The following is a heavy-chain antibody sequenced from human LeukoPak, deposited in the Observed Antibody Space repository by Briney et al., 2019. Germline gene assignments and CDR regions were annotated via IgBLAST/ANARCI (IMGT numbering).Heavy chain of an antibody. Sequence: GGSLRLSCAASGFTFSSYGMSWVRQAPGKGLEWVSAISGSGGSTYYADSVKGRFTISRDNSKNTLYLQMNSLRAEDTAVYYCAKDRLTIFGVVTDAFDIWGQGTMVTVSS. CDR3: AKDRLTIFGVVTDAFDI. J-gene: IGHJ3*02. D-gene: IGHD3-3*01. CDR1: GFTFSSYG. V-gene: IGHV3-23*01. CDR2: ISGSGGST.